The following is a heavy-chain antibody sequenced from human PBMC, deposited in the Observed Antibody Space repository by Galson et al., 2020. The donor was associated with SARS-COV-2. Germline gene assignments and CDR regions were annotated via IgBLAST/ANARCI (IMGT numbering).Heavy chain of an antibody. V-gene: IGHV3-9*01. Sequence: SLKIPCAAPGFTLDDYPMHWVRQAPGKGLEWVPRICWNSGSISYSDSVKGRFPSSRDHAKNSLYLQMNSLRAEDTALYYCGKEDCYVSCGAWQLWGQGSLVTV. D-gene: IGHD2-21*01. CDR1: GFTLDDYP. CDR2: ICWNSGSI. CDR3: GKEDCYVSCGAWQL. J-gene: IGHJ1*01.